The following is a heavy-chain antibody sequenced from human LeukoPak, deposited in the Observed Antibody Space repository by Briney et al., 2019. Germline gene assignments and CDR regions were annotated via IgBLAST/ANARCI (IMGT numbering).Heavy chain of an antibody. J-gene: IGHJ6*03. V-gene: IGHV1-2*02. CDR1: GYTFTSYD. CDR3: ARGEQWLVSGYMDV. Sequence: ASVKVSCKASGYTFTSYDINWVRQATGQGLEWMGWMNPNSGGTNYAQKFQGRVTMTRDTSISTAYMELSRLRSDDTAVYYCARGEQWLVSGYMDVWGKGTTVTISS. CDR2: MNPNSGGT. D-gene: IGHD6-19*01.